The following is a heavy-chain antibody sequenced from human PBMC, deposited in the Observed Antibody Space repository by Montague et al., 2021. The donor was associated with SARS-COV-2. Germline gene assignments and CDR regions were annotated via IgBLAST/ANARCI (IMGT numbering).Heavy chain of an antibody. J-gene: IGHJ3*01. V-gene: IGHV4-31*03. CDR3: ARAATITMIVVVIDGFDF. CDR2: IYYSGST. D-gene: IGHD3-22*01. Sequence: TLSLTCTVSGGSISSGGYYWSWIRQHPGKGLEWIGYIYYSGSTYYNPSLKSRVTISVDTSKNQFSLKLSSVTAADTAVYYCARAATITMIVVVIDGFDFWGQGTRVTVS. CDR1: GGSISSGGYY.